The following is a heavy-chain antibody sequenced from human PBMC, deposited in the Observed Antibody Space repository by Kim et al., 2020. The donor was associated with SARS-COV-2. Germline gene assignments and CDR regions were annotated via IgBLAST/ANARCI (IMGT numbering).Heavy chain of an antibody. J-gene: IGHJ6*04. CDR2: INTNTGNP. D-gene: IGHD2-2*01. Sequence: ASVKVSCKASGYTFTSYAMNWVRQAPGQGLEWMGWINTNTGNPTYAQGFTGRFVFSLDTSVSTAYLQISSLKAEDTAVYYCARDLPTQEYQLMDVWGKGTTVTVSS. CDR1: GYTFTSYA. V-gene: IGHV7-4-1*02. CDR3: ARDLPTQEYQLMDV.